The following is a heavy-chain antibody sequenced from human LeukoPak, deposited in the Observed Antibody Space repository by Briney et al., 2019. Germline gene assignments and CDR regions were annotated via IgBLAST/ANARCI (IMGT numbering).Heavy chain of an antibody. CDR2: IYYSGIT. D-gene: IGHD3-10*01. V-gene: IGHV4-4*07. CDR3: ARWGSNMAREKGDH. Sequence: SETLSLTCTVSGGSISSYYWSWIRQPAGKGLEWIGRIYYSGITNYNPSLKTRVTILVDTSKNQFSLKLSSVTAADTAVYYCARWGSNMAREKGDHWGQGTLVTVSS. CDR1: GGSISSYY. J-gene: IGHJ4*02.